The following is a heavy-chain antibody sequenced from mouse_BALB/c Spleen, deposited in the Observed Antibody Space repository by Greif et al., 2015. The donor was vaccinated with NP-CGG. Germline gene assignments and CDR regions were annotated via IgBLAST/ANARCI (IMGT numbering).Heavy chain of an antibody. CDR3: ARKRDRYDEGRFAY. V-gene: IGHV2-2*02. CDR1: GFSLTSYG. CDR2: IWSGGST. J-gene: IGHJ3*01. D-gene: IGHD2-14*01. Sequence: VQLQQSGPGLVQPSQSLSITCTVSGFSLTSYGVHWVRQSPGKGLEWLGVIWSGGSTDYNAAFISRLSISKDNSKSQVFFKMNSLQANDTAIYYCARKRDRYDEGRFAYWGQGTLVTVSA.